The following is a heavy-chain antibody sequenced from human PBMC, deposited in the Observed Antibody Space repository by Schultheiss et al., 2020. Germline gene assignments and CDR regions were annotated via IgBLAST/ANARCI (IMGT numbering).Heavy chain of an antibody. V-gene: IGHV4-39*07. CDR2: IYYSGST. CDR3: ARVHYYGSGRRIAFDY. D-gene: IGHD3-10*01. CDR1: GGSISSSSYY. J-gene: IGHJ4*02. Sequence: SETLSLTCTVSGGSISSSSYYWGWIRQYPGKGLEWIGYIYYSGSTNYNPSLKSRVTISVDTSKNQFSLKLSSVTAADTAVYYCARVHYYGSGRRIAFDYWGQGTLVTVSS.